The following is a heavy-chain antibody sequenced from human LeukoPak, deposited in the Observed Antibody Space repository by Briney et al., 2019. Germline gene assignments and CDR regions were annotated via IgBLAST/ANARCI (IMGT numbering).Heavy chain of an antibody. D-gene: IGHD3-3*01. CDR2: IRYDGSNK. CDR1: GFTFSSYG. Sequence: GGSLRLSCAASGFTFSSYGMHWVRQAPGKGLEWVAVIRYDGSNKYYADSVKGRFTISRDNSKNTLYLQMNSLRAEDTAVYYCARSYDFWSGYKGPHYYGMDVWGQGTTVTVSS. V-gene: IGHV3-33*01. J-gene: IGHJ6*02. CDR3: ARSYDFWSGYKGPHYYGMDV.